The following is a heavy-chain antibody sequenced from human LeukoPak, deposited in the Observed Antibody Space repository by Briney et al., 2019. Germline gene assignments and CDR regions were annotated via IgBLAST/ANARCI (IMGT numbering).Heavy chain of an antibody. Sequence: ASVKVSCKASGGTFSSYAISWVRQAPGQGLEWMGWINPNSGGTNYAQKFQGRVTMTRDTSISTAYMELSRLRSDDTAVYYCASMPHSSGWYVDYWGQGTLVTVSS. V-gene: IGHV1-2*02. CDR3: ASMPHSSGWYVDY. CDR2: INPNSGGT. CDR1: GGTFSSYA. D-gene: IGHD6-19*01. J-gene: IGHJ4*02.